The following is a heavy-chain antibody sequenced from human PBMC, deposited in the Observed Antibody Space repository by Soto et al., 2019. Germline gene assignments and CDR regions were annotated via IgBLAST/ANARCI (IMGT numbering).Heavy chain of an antibody. J-gene: IGHJ4*02. CDR2: IYYDGNT. CDR3: ARSSIAPRLFMYPFDY. D-gene: IGHD6-6*01. Sequence: QLQLQESGPGLVKPSETLSLTCTVSGGSITSSSHYWGWIRQPPGKGLECIGNIYYDGNTYYNPSLKRRVTISLDTSKNQVSLRLKSVTAADTAVYYCARSSIAPRLFMYPFDYWGQGTLVTVSS. CDR1: GGSITSSSHY. V-gene: IGHV4-39*01.